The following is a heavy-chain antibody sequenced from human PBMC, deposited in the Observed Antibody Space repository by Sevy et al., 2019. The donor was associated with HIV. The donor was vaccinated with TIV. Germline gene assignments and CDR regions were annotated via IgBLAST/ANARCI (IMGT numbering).Heavy chain of an antibody. CDR3: ARHPRFSGYGFDP. CDR2: IYYSGST. CDR1: GGSISSSSYY. D-gene: IGHD5-12*01. Sequence: SETLSLTCTVSGGSISSSSYYWGWIRQPPGKGLEWIGGIYYSGSTYYNPSLKSRVTISVDTSKNQFSLKLSSVTAADTAVDYCARHPRFSGYGFDPWGQGTLVTVSS. J-gene: IGHJ5*02. V-gene: IGHV4-39*01.